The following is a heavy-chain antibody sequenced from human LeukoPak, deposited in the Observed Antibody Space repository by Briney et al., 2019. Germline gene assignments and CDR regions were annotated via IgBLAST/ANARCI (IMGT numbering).Heavy chain of an antibody. CDR1: GFIVRSTY. CDR2: IYSDGTT. CDR3: ASFWFGQLSVNNDYHMDA. V-gene: IGHV3-53*01. Sequence: PGGSLRLSCAASGFIVRSTYMSWVRQAPGKGLEWVSVIYSDGTTYYSDSVKGRFTISRDNSKDTVFLQMNSLRVEDAAVYYCASFWFGQLSVNNDYHMDAWGKGTTVTISS. D-gene: IGHD3-10*01. J-gene: IGHJ6*03.